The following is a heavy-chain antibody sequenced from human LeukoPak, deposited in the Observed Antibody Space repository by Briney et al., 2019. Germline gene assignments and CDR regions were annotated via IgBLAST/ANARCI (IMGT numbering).Heavy chain of an antibody. Sequence: GGSLRLSCAASGFTFSDYYMSWIRQAPGKGLEWVSYISSSGSTIYYADSVKGRFTISRDNAKNSLYLQMNSLRAEDTAVYHCARDSDWNYEGLDYWGQGTLVTVSS. J-gene: IGHJ4*02. CDR2: ISSSGSTI. V-gene: IGHV3-11*01. CDR1: GFTFSDYY. CDR3: ARDSDWNYEGLDY. D-gene: IGHD1-7*01.